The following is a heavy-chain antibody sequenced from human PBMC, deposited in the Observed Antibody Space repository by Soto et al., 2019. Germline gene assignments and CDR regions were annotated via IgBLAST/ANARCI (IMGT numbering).Heavy chain of an antibody. V-gene: IGHV4-30-4*01. CDR3: ARYEVDSSSSYSDGMDV. CDR1: GGSISSGDYY. J-gene: IGHJ6*02. Sequence: KPSETLSLTCTVSGGSISSGDYYWSWIRRPPGKGLEWIGYIYYSGSTYYNPSLKSRVTISVDTSKNQFSLKLSSVTAADTAVYYCARYEVDSSSSYSDGMDVWGQGTTVTVSS. CDR2: IYYSGST. D-gene: IGHD6-13*01.